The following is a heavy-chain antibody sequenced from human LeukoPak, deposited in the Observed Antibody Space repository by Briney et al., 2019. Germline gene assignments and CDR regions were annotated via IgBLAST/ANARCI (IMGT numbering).Heavy chain of an antibody. J-gene: IGHJ6*03. Sequence: PSVTLSLTCTVSGGSISSYYWSWIRQPPGKGLEWIGYIYYSGSTNYNPSLKSRVTISVDTSKNQFSLKLSSVTAADTAVYYCARCVTTDYYYYMDVWGKGTTVTVSS. CDR1: GGSISSYY. CDR2: IYYSGST. V-gene: IGHV4-59*01. CDR3: ARCVTTDYYYYMDV. D-gene: IGHD4-11*01.